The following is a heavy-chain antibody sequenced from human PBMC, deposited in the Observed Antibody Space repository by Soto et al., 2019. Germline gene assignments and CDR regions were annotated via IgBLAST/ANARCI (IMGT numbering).Heavy chain of an antibody. J-gene: IGHJ4*02. CDR2: ISPYNGNT. CDR3: ARDQSSGVFDY. CDR1: GGTFSSYT. V-gene: IGHV1-18*01. D-gene: IGHD3-22*01. Sequence: ASVKVSCKASGGTFSSYTIAWVRQAPGQGLEWMGWISPYNGNTNYAQRVQGRVTITTDTSTSTAYMEIRSLRSDDTAVYYCARDQSSGVFDYWGQGTLVTVSS.